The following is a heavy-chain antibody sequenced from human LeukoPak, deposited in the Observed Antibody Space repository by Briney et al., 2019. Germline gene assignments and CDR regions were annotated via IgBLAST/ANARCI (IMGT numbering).Heavy chain of an antibody. Sequence: GGSLRLSCSASGFTFKSYAMHWVRQAPGTGLEWVANIKQDGSDRNYVTSVRGRFTISRDNAESSLYLQMNSLRAEDTAVYYCVRNLAVAGTCFDSWGQGTLVTVSS. CDR2: IKQDGSDR. J-gene: IGHJ4*02. V-gene: IGHV3-7*03. D-gene: IGHD6-19*01. CDR3: VRNLAVAGTCFDS. CDR1: GFTFKSYA.